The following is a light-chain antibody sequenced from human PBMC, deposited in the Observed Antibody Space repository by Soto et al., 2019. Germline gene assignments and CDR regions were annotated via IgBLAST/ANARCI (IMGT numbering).Light chain of an antibody. CDR1: QDISSY. V-gene: IGKV1-9*01. J-gene: IGKJ4*01. CDR2: AAS. CDR3: QQLKSYPLS. Sequence: DIQLTQSPSFLSESVGERVTITCRTSQDISSYLAWYQQKPGKAPQLLISAASTLQSGVPSRFSGSGSGTEFTLTISSLQPEDFATYYCQQLKSYPLSFGGGTKVEI.